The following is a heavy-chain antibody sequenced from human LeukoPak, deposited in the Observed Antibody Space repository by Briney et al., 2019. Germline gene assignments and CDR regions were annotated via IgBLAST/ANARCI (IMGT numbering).Heavy chain of an antibody. CDR3: ARSRITMMNY. CDR1: GFTFSSYS. Sequence: TGGSLRLSCAASGFTFSSYSMNWVRQAPGKGLEWVSYISSSSSTIYYADSVKGRFTISRDNAKNSLYLQMNSLRAEDTAVYYCARSRITMMNYWGQGTLVTVSS. CDR2: ISSSSSTI. D-gene: IGHD3-22*01. V-gene: IGHV3-48*01. J-gene: IGHJ4*02.